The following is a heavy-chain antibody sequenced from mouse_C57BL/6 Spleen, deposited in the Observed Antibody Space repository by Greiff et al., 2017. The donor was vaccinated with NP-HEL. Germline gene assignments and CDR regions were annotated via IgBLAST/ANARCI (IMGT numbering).Heavy chain of an antibody. V-gene: IGHV1-69*01. D-gene: IGHD2-3*01. CDR2: IDPSDSYT. J-gene: IGHJ2*01. Sequence: VQLQQSGAELVMPGASVKLSCKASGYTFTSYWMHWVKQRPGQGLEWIGEIDPSDSYTNYNQKFKGKSTLTVDKSSSTAYMQLSSLTSEDSAVYYCARSDGSYFDYWGQGTTLTVSS. CDR3: ARSDGSYFDY. CDR1: GYTFTSYW.